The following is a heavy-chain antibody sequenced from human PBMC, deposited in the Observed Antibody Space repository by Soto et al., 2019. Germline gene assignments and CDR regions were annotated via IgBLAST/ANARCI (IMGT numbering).Heavy chain of an antibody. CDR3: AKDEYYYSRSGYYIFDS. CDR2: IIPIFGTA. D-gene: IGHD3-22*01. J-gene: IGHJ4*02. V-gene: IGHV1-69*06. CDR1: GGTFSSYA. Sequence: SVKVSCKASGGTFSSYAISWVRQAPGQGLEWMGGIIPIFGTANYAQKFQGRVTITADKSKNTAYMEPNSLRSEDTALYYCAKDEYYYSRSGYYIFDSWGPGTLVTVSS.